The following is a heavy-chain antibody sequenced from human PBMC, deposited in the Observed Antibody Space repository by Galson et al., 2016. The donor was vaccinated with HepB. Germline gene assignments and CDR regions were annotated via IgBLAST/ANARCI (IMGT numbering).Heavy chain of an antibody. Sequence: LSLTCIVSGGSISSGGYYWSWIRQHPGKGLEWIGYIYYSGSTYYNPSLKSRITMSVDTSKNQFSLKLSSVTAADTAVYYCARGGYSPMDVWGQGTTVTVSS. D-gene: IGHD2-15*01. CDR1: GGSISSGGYY. CDR3: ARGGYSPMDV. CDR2: IYYSGST. V-gene: IGHV4-31*03. J-gene: IGHJ6*02.